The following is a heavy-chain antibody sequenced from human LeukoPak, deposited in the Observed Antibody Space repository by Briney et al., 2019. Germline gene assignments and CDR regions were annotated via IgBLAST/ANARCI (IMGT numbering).Heavy chain of an antibody. D-gene: IGHD6-13*01. V-gene: IGHV4-59*01. CDR2: LYYSRST. CDR3: ARAIAAAGHLYYYYYYYMDV. J-gene: IGHJ6*03. Sequence: SETLSLTCTVSGGSISSYYWSWIRQPPGKGLEWIGYLYYSRSTNYNPSLKSRVTISVDTSKNQFSLKLSSVTAADTAVYYCARAIAAAGHLYYYYYYYMDVWGKGTTVTVSS. CDR1: GGSISSYY.